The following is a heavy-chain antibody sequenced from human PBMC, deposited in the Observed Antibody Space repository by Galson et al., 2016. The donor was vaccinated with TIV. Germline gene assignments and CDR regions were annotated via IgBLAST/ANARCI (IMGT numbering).Heavy chain of an antibody. D-gene: IGHD6-19*01. V-gene: IGHV4-34*01. CDR3: ARHSTSGFPTIEVAARRRPFDV. J-gene: IGHJ3*01. CDR2: INHGERT. Sequence: ETLSLTCAVYGGSFRGYYWSWIRQPPGKGLEWIGEINHGERTNYNPSLEGRVALSLDTSKNQLSLRLMSVTAADTAVYFCARHSTSGFPTIEVAARRRPFDVWGQGSLVTVSS. CDR1: GGSFRGYY.